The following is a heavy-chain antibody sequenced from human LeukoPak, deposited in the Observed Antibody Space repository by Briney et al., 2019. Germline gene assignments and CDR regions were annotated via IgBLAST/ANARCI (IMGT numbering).Heavy chain of an antibody. Sequence: GGSLRLSCVASGFTFSSYAMSWVRQAPGKGLEWVSAISGSGGSTYYADSVKGRFTISRDNSRNTLYLQMNSLRAEDTAVYYCAKRPAYDSSGSVRDYWGQGTLVTVSS. CDR1: GFTFSSYA. V-gene: IGHV3-23*01. D-gene: IGHD3-22*01. J-gene: IGHJ4*02. CDR2: ISGSGGST. CDR3: AKRPAYDSSGSVRDY.